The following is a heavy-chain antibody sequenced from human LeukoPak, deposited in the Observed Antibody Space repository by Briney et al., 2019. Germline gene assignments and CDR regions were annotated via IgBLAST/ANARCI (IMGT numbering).Heavy chain of an antibody. CDR3: ARDNGVAFDI. J-gene: IGHJ3*02. Sequence: PSETLSLTCTVSGGSISSGGYYWSWIRQPPGKGLEWIGYIYHSGSTYYNPSLKSRVTISVDRSKNQFSLKLSSVTAADTAVYYCARDNGVAFDIWGQGTMVTVSS. D-gene: IGHD2-8*01. CDR1: GGSISSGGYY. CDR2: IYHSGST. V-gene: IGHV4-30-2*01.